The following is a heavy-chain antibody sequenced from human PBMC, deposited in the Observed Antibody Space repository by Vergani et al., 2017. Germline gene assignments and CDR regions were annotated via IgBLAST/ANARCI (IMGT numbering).Heavy chain of an antibody. J-gene: IGHJ3*02. V-gene: IGHV3-23*04. D-gene: IGHD6-19*01. CDR3: ARSGWYWNAFDI. CDR1: GFTFSSYA. Sequence: VQLVESGGGVVQPGRSLRLSCAASGFTFSSYAMSWVRQAPGKGLEWVSAISGSGGSTYYADSVKGRFTISRDNSKNTLYLQMNSLRAEDTAVYYCARSGWYWNAFDIWGQGTMVTVSS. CDR2: ISGSGGST.